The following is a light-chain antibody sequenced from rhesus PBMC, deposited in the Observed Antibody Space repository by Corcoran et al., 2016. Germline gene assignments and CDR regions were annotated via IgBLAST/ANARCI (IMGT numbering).Light chain of an antibody. CDR1: QSVTSY. CDR2: DTS. J-gene: IGKJ1*01. V-gene: IGKV3S9*01. Sequence: EIVMTQSPATLSLSPGERATLSCRASQSVTSYVAWYQQKPEQAPRLLIYDTSGRATGIPDRFSCSGSGTDFTLTISSLEPEDFAVYYCQQYSKWPWTFGQGTKVEIK. CDR3: QQYSKWPWT.